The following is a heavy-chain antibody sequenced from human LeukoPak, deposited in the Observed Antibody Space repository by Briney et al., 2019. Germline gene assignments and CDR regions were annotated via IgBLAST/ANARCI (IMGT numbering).Heavy chain of an antibody. CDR3: ARDGGSSSGWFY. V-gene: IGHV1-3*01. Sequence: WASVKVSCKASGYTFTSYDINWVRQATGQGLEWMGWINAGNGNTKYSQKFQGRVTITRDTSASTAYMELSSLRSEDTAVYYCARDGGSSSGWFYWGQGTLVTVSS. CDR1: GYTFTSYD. D-gene: IGHD6-19*01. J-gene: IGHJ4*02. CDR2: INAGNGNT.